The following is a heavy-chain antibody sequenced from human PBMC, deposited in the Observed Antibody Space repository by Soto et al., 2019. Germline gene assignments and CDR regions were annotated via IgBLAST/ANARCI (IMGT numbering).Heavy chain of an antibody. V-gene: IGHV3-30*03. CDR3: ARGQGSNYYGLEG. D-gene: IGHD3-10*01. J-gene: IGHJ6*01. CDR1: GLNFVSHG. CDR2: ISYDGSNK. Sequence: HSLSYTASGLNFVSHGMHWIRQKPGKGLEWVAAISYDGSNKYYVDSVKARFTISRDNSKNTVYLQVNSLSAEDTAVDTCARGQGSNYYGLEGWGRGPTVTVSA.